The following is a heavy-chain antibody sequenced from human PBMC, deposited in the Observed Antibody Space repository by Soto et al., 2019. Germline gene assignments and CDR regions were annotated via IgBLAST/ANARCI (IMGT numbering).Heavy chain of an antibody. CDR1: GFSFSSYV. CDR3: AREIAAASSSFDY. Sequence: QVQLVESGGGVVQPGRSLRLSCAASGFSFSSYVMHWVRQAPGKGLQWVAVISYDGSNKYYADSVKGRFTISRDNSKNTLYLQMNSLRAEDTAVYYCAREIAAASSSFDYWGQGTLVTVSS. J-gene: IGHJ4*02. V-gene: IGHV3-30-3*01. D-gene: IGHD6-13*01. CDR2: ISYDGSNK.